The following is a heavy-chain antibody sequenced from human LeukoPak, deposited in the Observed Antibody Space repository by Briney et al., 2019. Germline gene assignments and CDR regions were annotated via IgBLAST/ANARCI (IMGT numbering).Heavy chain of an antibody. CDR2: INHSGST. Sequence: SETLSLTCAVYGGSFSGYYWNWIRQPPGKGLEWIGEINHSGSTNYNPSLKSRVTISVDTSKYQFSLKLSSVTAADTAVYYCARPAVYYDILTAIRGRAFDIWGQGTMVTVSS. CDR3: ARPAVYYDILTAIRGRAFDI. D-gene: IGHD3-9*01. CDR1: GGSFSGYY. J-gene: IGHJ3*02. V-gene: IGHV4-34*01.